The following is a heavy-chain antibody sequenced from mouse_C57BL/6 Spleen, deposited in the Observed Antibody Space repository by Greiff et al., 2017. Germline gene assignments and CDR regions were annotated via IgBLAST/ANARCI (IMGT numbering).Heavy chain of an antibody. J-gene: IGHJ1*03. CDR2: ILPGSGST. V-gene: IGHV1-9*01. D-gene: IGHD1-1*01. Sequence: QVQLQQSGAELMKPGASVKLSCKATGYTFTGYWIEWVKQRPGHGLEWIGEILPGSGSTNYNDKFKGKATFTADTSSNTAYMQLSSLTTEDSAIYYCARSGGYGSSFRYFDVWGTGTTVPVAS. CDR1: GYTFTGYW. CDR3: ARSGGYGSSFRYFDV.